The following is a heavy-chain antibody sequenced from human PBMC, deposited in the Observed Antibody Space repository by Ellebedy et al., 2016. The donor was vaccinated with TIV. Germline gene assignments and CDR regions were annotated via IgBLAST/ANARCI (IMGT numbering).Heavy chain of an antibody. CDR2: INPNSGGT. CDR1: GYTFTGYY. Sequence: ASVKVSXKASGYTFTGYYMHWVRQAPGQGLEWMGWINPNSGGTNYAQKFQGRVTMTRDTSISTAYMELSRLRSDDTAVYYCARAIGGWYSWFDPWGQGTLVTVSS. J-gene: IGHJ5*02. V-gene: IGHV1-2*02. D-gene: IGHD6-19*01. CDR3: ARAIGGWYSWFDP.